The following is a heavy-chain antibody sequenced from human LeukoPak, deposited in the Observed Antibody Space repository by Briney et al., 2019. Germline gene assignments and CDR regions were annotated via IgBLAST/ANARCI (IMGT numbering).Heavy chain of an antibody. J-gene: IGHJ6*03. V-gene: IGHV3-49*03. Sequence: GGSLRLSCTASGFIFGDYAMNWFRQAPGKGLEWVGLIRSKAYGGTTEYAASVKGRFTISRDNAKNSLYLQMNSLRAEDTAVYYCARVVVPAAIRIYFYYMDVWGKGTTVTVSS. CDR1: GFIFGDYA. CDR2: IRSKAYGGTT. CDR3: ARVVVPAAIRIYFYYMDV. D-gene: IGHD2-2*01.